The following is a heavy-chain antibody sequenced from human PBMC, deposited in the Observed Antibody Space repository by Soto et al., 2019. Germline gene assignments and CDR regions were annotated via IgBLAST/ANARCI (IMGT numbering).Heavy chain of an antibody. CDR3: AIGIVATIELYYFDY. CDR1: GGSISSGGYY. V-gene: IGHV4-31*03. Sequence: SETLSLTCTVSGGSISSGGYYWSWIRQHPGKGLEWIGYIYYSGSTYYNPSLKSRVTISVDTSKNQFSLKLSSVTAADTAVYYCAIGIVATIELYYFDYWGQGTLVTVSS. CDR2: IYYSGST. D-gene: IGHD5-12*01. J-gene: IGHJ4*02.